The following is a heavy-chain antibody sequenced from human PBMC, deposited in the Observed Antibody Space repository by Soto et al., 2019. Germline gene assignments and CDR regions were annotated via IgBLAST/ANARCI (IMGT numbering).Heavy chain of an antibody. Sequence: SETLSLTCAVYGGSFSGYYWSWIRQPPGKGLEWIGEINHSGSTNYNPSLKSRVTISVDTSKNQFSLKLSSVTAADTAVYYCAREQTGTIEDYYDYWSRGTLVTGSS. CDR2: INHSGST. CDR3: AREQTGTIEDYYDY. D-gene: IGHD1-7*01. V-gene: IGHV4-34*01. J-gene: IGHJ4*02. CDR1: GGSFSGYY.